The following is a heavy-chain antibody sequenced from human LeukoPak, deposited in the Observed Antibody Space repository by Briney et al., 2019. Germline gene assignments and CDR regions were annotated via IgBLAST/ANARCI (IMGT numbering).Heavy chain of an antibody. CDR1: GFTFSTYW. CDR3: ARGKVDYASNFDY. V-gene: IGHV3-7*01. CDR2: IRQEGSLK. Sequence: GGSLRLSCTASGFTFSTYWMSWLRQAPGKGLEWVADIRQEGSLKYYVDSVKGRFTISRDNAKKSLYLQMNSLRAEDTAVYYCARGKVDYASNFDYWGQGTLVTVSS. J-gene: IGHJ4*02. D-gene: IGHD4-17*01.